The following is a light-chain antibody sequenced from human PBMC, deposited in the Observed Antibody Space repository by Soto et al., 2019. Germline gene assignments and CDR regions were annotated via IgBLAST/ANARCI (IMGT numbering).Light chain of an antibody. V-gene: IGLV2-14*01. CDR2: EVI. CDR1: SSDIGDYDY. J-gene: IGLJ1*01. Sequence: QSVLTQPASVSASPGQSITISRTGTSSDIGDYDYVSWYQQHPGKAPKLIIYEVINRPSGVSDRFSGSKSGNTASLTISGLQSEDEADYYCTSYTTINTYIFGTGTKVTVL. CDR3: TSYTTINTYI.